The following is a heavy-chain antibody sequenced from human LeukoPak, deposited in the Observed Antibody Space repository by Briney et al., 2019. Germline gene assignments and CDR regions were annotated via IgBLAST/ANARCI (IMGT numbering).Heavy chain of an antibody. J-gene: IGHJ4*02. CDR1: GLTFSIHW. CDR2: INQDGSDK. V-gene: IGHV3-7*01. Sequence: PGGSLRLSCAASGLTFSIHWMNWVRQAPGKGLECVANINQDGSDKYYVDSVKGRFTISRDNIKNSLYLQMNSLRAEDTAVYYCVGGDYWGQGTLVTVSS. CDR3: VGGDY.